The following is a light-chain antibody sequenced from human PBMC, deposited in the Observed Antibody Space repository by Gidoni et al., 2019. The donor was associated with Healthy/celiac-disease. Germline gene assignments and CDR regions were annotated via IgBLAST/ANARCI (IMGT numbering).Light chain of an antibody. CDR1: SSNIGNNY. J-gene: IGLJ2*01. Sequence: QSVLTQPPSVSAAPGQKVTISCAGSSSNIGNNYVSWYQQLPGTAPKLLIHENNKRPSGIPDRFSGSKSGTSATLGITGLQTGDEADYYCGTWDSSLSVVFGGGTKLTVL. CDR3: GTWDSSLSVV. V-gene: IGLV1-51*02. CDR2: ENN.